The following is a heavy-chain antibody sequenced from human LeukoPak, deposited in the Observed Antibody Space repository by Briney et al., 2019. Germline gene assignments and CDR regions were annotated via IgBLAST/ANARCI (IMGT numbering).Heavy chain of an antibody. Sequence: SETLSLTCTVSSGSISTSNYYWGWVRQPPGKALEWIGNIFYSGSTYYSPSLKSRVTISLDTSRNQFSLKLNSVTAADTAVYYCARSSKAEWYYYYYYMDVWGKGTTVTISS. J-gene: IGHJ6*03. V-gene: IGHV4-39*07. CDR1: SGSISTSNYY. CDR3: ARSSKAEWYYYYYYMDV. CDR2: IFYSGST. D-gene: IGHD2-8*01.